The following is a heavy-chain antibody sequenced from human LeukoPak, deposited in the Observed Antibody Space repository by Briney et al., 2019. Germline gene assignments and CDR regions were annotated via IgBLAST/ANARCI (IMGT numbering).Heavy chain of an antibody. Sequence: QSGGSLRLSCAVSGFTFSSYWMHWVRQAPGKGLVWVSVINNDGSGTNYADSVKGRSTISRDNAKNTLYLQMSNLRAEDTAVYFCARGGGLDVWGQGATVTVSS. V-gene: IGHV3-74*01. CDR3: ARGGGLDV. D-gene: IGHD3-16*01. J-gene: IGHJ6*02. CDR2: INNDGSGT. CDR1: GFTFSSYW.